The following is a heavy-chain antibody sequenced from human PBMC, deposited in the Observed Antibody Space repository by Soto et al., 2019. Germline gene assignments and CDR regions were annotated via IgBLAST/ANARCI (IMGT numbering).Heavy chain of an antibody. J-gene: IGHJ6*02. D-gene: IGHD5-18*01. V-gene: IGHV1-69*13. CDR3: ALFNTAMADPSYYYYGMDV. Sequence: SVKVSCKASGGTFSSYAISWVRQAPGQGLEWMGGIIPIFGTANYAQKFQGRVTITADESTSTAYMELSSLRSEDTAVYYCALFNTAMADPSYYYYGMDVWGQGTTVTVSS. CDR1: GGTFSSYA. CDR2: IIPIFGTA.